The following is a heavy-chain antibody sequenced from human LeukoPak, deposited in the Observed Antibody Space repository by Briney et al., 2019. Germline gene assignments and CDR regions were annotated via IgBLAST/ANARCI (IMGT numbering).Heavy chain of an antibody. CDR3: ARSDSRRNYVWGSYRYTGLYVY. CDR2: INHSGSA. J-gene: IGHJ4*02. D-gene: IGHD3-16*02. Sequence: TSETLSLTCAVYGGSFSGYYWSWIRQPPGKGLEWIGEINHSGSANYNPSLKSRVTISVDTSKNQFSLKLSSVTAADTAVYYCARSDSRRNYVWGSYRYTGLYVYWGQGTLVTVSS. CDR1: GGSFSGYY. V-gene: IGHV4-34*01.